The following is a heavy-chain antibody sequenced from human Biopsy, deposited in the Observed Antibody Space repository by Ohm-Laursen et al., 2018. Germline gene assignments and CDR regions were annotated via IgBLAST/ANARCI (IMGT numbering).Heavy chain of an antibody. J-gene: IGHJ2*01. D-gene: IGHD3-22*01. CDR1: GDSISSYY. CDR3: ARERGYYSDRTVPGYFDL. CDR2: VYYTGST. Sequence: SGTLSLTCTVSGDSISSYYWSWIRQPPGKGLEGIGYVYYTGSTDYNPSLQSRVTISVDTSKNHFSLRLRSVTPADTAIYYCARERGYYSDRTVPGYFDLWGRGTLVTVSS. V-gene: IGHV4-59*01.